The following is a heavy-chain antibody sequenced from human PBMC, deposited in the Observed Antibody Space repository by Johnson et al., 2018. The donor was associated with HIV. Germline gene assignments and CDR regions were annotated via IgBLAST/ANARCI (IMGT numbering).Heavy chain of an antibody. D-gene: IGHD7-27*01. V-gene: IGHV3-74*01. CDR2: INSDGSST. Sequence: VQLVESGGGVVQHGRSLRLSCAASGFTFSSYWMHWVRQAPGKGLVWVSRINSDGSSTSYADSVKGRFTISRDNAKNTLYMQMNSLRAEDTAVYYCARDRDWGSLKGAFDIWGQGTMVTVSS. CDR1: GFTFSSYW. CDR3: ARDRDWGSLKGAFDI. J-gene: IGHJ3*02.